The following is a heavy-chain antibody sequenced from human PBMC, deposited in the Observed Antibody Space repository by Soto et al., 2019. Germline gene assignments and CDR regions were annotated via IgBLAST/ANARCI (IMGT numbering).Heavy chain of an antibody. V-gene: IGHV5-51*01. Sequence: PGESLKISCQASGYPFAKYWVAWVRQMPGKGLEWVGLINPGDSDARYSPSFQGQVTISVDKSISTAYLQWSRLKAPDTAMYFCARQAYSGYEFDYWGPGTLVTAPQ. CDR3: ARQAYSGYEFDY. CDR2: INPGDSDA. CDR1: GYPFAKYW. J-gene: IGHJ4*02. D-gene: IGHD5-12*01.